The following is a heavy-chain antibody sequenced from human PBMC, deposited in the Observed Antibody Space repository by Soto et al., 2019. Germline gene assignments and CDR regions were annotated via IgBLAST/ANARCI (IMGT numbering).Heavy chain of an antibody. CDR3: AREAPGYYFYGMDV. Sequence: GGSLRLSCEASGFMFNTFVMHWVRQAPGKGLEWVAVISYDGSKKYYADSVKGRFIISRDRFKDTLYLQMNSLRGEDTAVYYCAREAPGYYFYGMDVWGQGTTVTVSS. CDR1: GFMFNTFV. CDR2: ISYDGSKK. J-gene: IGHJ6*02. V-gene: IGHV3-30-3*01. D-gene: IGHD3-3*01.